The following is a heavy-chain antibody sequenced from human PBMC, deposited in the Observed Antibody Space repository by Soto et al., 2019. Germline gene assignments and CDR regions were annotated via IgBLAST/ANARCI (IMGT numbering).Heavy chain of an antibody. D-gene: IGHD4-17*01. CDR3: AAGGVTTKKRDWFDP. CDR2: INPSGGST. CDR1: GYTFTSYY. V-gene: IGHV1-46*01. J-gene: IGHJ5*02. Sequence: QVQLVQSGAEVKKPGASVKVSCKASGYTFTSYYMHWVRQAPGQGLEWMGIINPSGGSTSYAQKFQGRVTMTRDTSTSTVYMELSSRRSEDTAVYYCAAGGVTTKKRDWFDPWGQGTLVTVSS.